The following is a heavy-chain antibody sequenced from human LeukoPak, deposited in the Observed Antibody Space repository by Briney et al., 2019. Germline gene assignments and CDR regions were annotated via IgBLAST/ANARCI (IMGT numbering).Heavy chain of an antibody. CDR3: AKLTRYGSGSYCDC. CDR1: GFTFSNSA. Sequence: GGSLRLSCAASGFTFSNSAMTWVRQAPGKGLEWVSAISGSGGSTYYADSVKGRFTISRDNSKNTLFLQMSSLRAEDTAVYYCAKLTRYGSGSYCDCWGQGTLVTVSS. D-gene: IGHD3-10*01. V-gene: IGHV3-23*01. CDR2: ISGSGGST. J-gene: IGHJ4*02.